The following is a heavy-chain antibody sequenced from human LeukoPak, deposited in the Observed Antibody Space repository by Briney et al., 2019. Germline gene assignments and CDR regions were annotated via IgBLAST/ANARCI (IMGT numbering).Heavy chain of an antibody. CDR1: GGSISSCC. Sequence: SETLSLTCTVSGGSISSCCWSWIRQPPGKGLEWIGYIYTSGSTNYNPSLKSRVTISVDTSKNQFSLKLSSVTAADTAVYYCARSSCSSTSCYRVFDYWGQGTLVTVSS. CDR3: ARSSCSSTSCYRVFDY. J-gene: IGHJ4*02. V-gene: IGHV4-4*09. D-gene: IGHD2-2*01. CDR2: IYTSGST.